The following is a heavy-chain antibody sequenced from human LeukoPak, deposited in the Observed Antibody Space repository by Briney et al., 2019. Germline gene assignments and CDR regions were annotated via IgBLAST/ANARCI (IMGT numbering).Heavy chain of an antibody. Sequence: ETLSLTCAVYGGSFSGYYWSWIRQPPGKGLEWIGEINHSGSTNYNPSLKSRVTISVDTSKNQFSLKLSSVTAADTAVYYCARESLRSGYYTERGPDAFDIWGQGTMVTVSS. CDR3: ARESLRSGYYTERGPDAFDI. V-gene: IGHV4-34*01. CDR1: GGSFSGYY. J-gene: IGHJ3*02. D-gene: IGHD3-3*01. CDR2: INHSGST.